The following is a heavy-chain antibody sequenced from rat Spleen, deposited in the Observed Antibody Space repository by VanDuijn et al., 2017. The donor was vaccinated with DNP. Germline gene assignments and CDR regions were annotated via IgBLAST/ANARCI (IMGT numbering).Heavy chain of an antibody. J-gene: IGHJ1*01. CDR2: ISPRGSRT. Sequence: EVQLVESGGDLVQPGRSLKLSCVASGFTFNKYWMTWIRQVPGKGLEWVAAISPRGSRTYYPDSVKGRFTISRDDAKSSLYLQMNSLRSEDTATYYCARGSGTYYWYFDFWGPGTMVTVSS. V-gene: IGHV5-31*01. CDR3: ARGSGTYYWYFDF. CDR1: GFTFNKYW. D-gene: IGHD5-1*01.